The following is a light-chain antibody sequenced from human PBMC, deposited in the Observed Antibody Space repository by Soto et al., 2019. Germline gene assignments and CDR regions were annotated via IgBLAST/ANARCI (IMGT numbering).Light chain of an antibody. CDR3: QQTYSAPGT. J-gene: IGKJ1*01. Sequence: DIQMTQSPSSLSAFVGDSVTVTCRPSQTIAKFLNWYQVKPGKAPKVLIFVTSNLQNGVPSRFSGSGSGTEFNLTISNLEPEDFATYYCQQTYSAPGTFGQGTMV. V-gene: IGKV1-39*01. CDR1: QTIAKF. CDR2: VTS.